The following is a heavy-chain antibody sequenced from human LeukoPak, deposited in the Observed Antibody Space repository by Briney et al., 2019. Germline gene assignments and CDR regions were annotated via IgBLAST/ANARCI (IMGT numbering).Heavy chain of an antibody. Sequence: PGGSLRLSCAASGFTVSSNYMSWVRQAPGKGLEWVSVIYSGGSTYYADSVKGRFTISRDNSKNTLYLQMNSLRAEDTAVYYCARVRYDFWSGYPYYFDYWGRGALVTVSS. V-gene: IGHV3-53*01. CDR3: ARVRYDFWSGYPYYFDY. CDR1: GFTVSSNY. J-gene: IGHJ4*02. CDR2: IYSGGST. D-gene: IGHD3-3*01.